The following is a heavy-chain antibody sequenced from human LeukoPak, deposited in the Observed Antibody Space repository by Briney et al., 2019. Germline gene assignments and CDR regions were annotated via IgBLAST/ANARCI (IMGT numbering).Heavy chain of an antibody. D-gene: IGHD5-12*01. CDR3: ARDGYVYYGMDV. CDR1: GGSISSYY. V-gene: IGHV4-59*12. Sequence: SETLSLTCTVSGGSISSYYWSWIRQPPGKGLEWIGHIYYSGSTNYDPSLKGRVTISVDTSKNQFSLKLSSVTAADTAVYYCARDGYVYYGMDVWGQGTTVTVSS. J-gene: IGHJ6*02. CDR2: IYYSGST.